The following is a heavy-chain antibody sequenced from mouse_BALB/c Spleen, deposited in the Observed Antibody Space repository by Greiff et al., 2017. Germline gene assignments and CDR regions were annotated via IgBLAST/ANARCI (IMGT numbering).Heavy chain of an antibody. Sequence: EVKLQESGGDLVKPGGSLKLSCAASGFTFSSYGMSWVRQTPDKRLEWVATISSGGSYTYYPDSVKGRFTISRDNAKNTLYLQMSSLKSEDTAMYYCASLFITTVVDPFAYWGQGTLVTVSA. CDR3: ASLFITTVVDPFAY. V-gene: IGHV5-6*01. CDR2: ISSGGSYT. J-gene: IGHJ3*01. D-gene: IGHD1-1*01. CDR1: GFTFSSYG.